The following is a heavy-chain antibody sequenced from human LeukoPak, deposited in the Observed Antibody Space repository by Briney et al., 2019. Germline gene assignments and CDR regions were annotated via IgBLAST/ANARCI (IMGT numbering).Heavy chain of an antibody. CDR2: IIPIFGTA. J-gene: IGHJ3*02. CDR3: ARTRDAFDI. Sequence: ASVNVSCKASVCTFSSYAISWVRQAPGQGLEWMGGIIPIFGTANYAQKFQGRVTITADESTSTAYMGLSSLRSEDTAVYYCARTRDAFDIWGQGTMVTVSS. CDR1: VCTFSSYA. V-gene: IGHV1-69*01.